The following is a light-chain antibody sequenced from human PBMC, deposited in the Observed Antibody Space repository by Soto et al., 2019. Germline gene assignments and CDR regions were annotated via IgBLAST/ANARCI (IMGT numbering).Light chain of an antibody. Sequence: DIMMTQSPDSLAVSLGERATINCKSSQSVLYSCNNKNYLAWYQQKPGQPPKLLIYWASTRESGVPDRFSGSGSGTDFTLTISSLQAEDVAVYYCQQYYSTPRTFGQGTKVEIK. CDR2: WAS. J-gene: IGKJ1*01. CDR1: QSVLYSCNNKNY. CDR3: QQYYSTPRT. V-gene: IGKV4-1*01.